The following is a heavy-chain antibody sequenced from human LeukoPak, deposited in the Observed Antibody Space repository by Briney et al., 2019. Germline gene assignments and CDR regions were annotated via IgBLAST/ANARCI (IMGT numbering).Heavy chain of an antibody. J-gene: IGHJ4*02. CDR2: ISSGSSSI. Sequence: LSGGSLRLSCAASGFTFSSYSMNWVRQAPWKGLEWVSHISSGSSSIYYADSVKGRFTISRDNAKNSLYLQMNSLRAEDMAVYYCARWPYSSSYYFDYWGQGTLVTVSS. CDR1: GFTFSSYS. V-gene: IGHV3-48*01. D-gene: IGHD6-6*01. CDR3: ARWPYSSSYYFDY.